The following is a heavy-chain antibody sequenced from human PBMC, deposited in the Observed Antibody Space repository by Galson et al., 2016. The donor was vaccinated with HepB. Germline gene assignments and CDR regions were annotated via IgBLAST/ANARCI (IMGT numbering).Heavy chain of an antibody. J-gene: IGHJ4*02. D-gene: IGHD5-18*01. CDR3: ATRHSTDYSDY. V-gene: IGHV4-39*01. Sequence: SETLSLTCTVSGGPISSASYFWGWIRQPPGKGLEWIGTIHSSGTTYYNSSLKSRVTVSIDTSKNQFSLHLNSVTAADTAVYFCATRHSTDYSDYWGQGTRVTVSS. CDR2: IHSSGTT. CDR1: GGPISSASYF.